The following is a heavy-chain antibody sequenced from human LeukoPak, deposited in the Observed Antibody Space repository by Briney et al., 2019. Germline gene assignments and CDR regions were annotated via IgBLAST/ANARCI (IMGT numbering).Heavy chain of an antibody. V-gene: IGHV3-23*01. D-gene: IGHD6-6*01. J-gene: IGHJ6*02. CDR2: ISGGGGST. CDR3: AKRSVAAARPISYYGMDV. CDR1: GFTFSNYA. Sequence: GGSLRLSCAASGFTFSNYAMSWVRQAPGKGLEWVSAISGGGGSTYYTDSVKGRFTISRDNSGNTLYLQMTSLRAEDTAVYYCAKRSVAAARPISYYGMDVWSQGTTVTVSS.